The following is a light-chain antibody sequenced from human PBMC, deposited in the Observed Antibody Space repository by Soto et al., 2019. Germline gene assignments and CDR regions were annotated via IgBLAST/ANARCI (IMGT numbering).Light chain of an antibody. CDR1: SSDVGSYNL. V-gene: IGLV2-23*02. J-gene: IGLJ1*01. Sequence: QSALTQPAPVSGSPGQSITISCTGTSSDVGSYNLVSWYQQHPGKAPKLMIYEVSKRPSGVSNRFSGSKSGNTASLTISGLQAEDEADYYCCSYAGSSTSPYVFGTGTKVTV. CDR3: CSYAGSSTSPYV. CDR2: EVS.